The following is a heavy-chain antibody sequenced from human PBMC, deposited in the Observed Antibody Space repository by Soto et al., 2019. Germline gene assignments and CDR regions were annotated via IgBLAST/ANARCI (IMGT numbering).Heavy chain of an antibody. CDR1: GFTFSSYS. Sequence: PGGSLRLSCAASGFTFSSYSMNWVRQAPGKGLEWVSSISSSSSYIYYADSVKGRFTISRDNAKNSLYLQMNSLRAEDTAVYYCASRPEGLSSNYYYYGMDVWGQGTTVTVSS. J-gene: IGHJ6*02. V-gene: IGHV3-21*01. CDR3: ASRPEGLSSNYYYYGMDV. D-gene: IGHD6-13*01. CDR2: ISSSSSYI.